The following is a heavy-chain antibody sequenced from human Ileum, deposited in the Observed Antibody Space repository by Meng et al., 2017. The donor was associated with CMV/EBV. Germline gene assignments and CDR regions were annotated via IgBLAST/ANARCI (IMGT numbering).Heavy chain of an antibody. D-gene: IGHD2-8*02. V-gene: IGHV3-48*04. J-gene: IGHJ4*02. CDR2: ISSSGDAI. CDR1: GLTLSSYT. CDR3: ARVALSGGVPGHMDY. Sequence: GGSLRLSCRDSGLTLSSYTMNWVRQAPGKGLEWVSYISSSGDAINYADSVWGRFTISRDNAKNSLYLQMNSLRAEDTAVYYCARVALSGGVPGHMDYWGQGTLVTVSS.